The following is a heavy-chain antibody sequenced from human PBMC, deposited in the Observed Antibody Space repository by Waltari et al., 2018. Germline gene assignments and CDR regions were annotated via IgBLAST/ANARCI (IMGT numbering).Heavy chain of an antibody. J-gene: IGHJ4*02. Sequence: QVQLVQSGAEVQKPGASVKVSCKVSGYTLTELSMHGVRQAPGKGLEWMGGFDPEDGETIYAQKFQGRVTMTEDTSTDTAYMELSSLRSEDTAVYYCATGSGSYFEPFYYFDYWGQGTLVTVSS. CDR3: ATGSGSYFEPFYYFDY. V-gene: IGHV1-24*01. CDR1: GYTLTELS. CDR2: FDPEDGET. D-gene: IGHD1-26*01.